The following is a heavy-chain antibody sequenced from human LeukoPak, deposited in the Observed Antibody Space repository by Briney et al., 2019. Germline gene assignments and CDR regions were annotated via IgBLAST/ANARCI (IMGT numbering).Heavy chain of an antibody. Sequence: SETLALTCTVSGGSINSSSYYWGWIRQPPGKGLEWIGSLYYSGSTYYNPSFKSRVTISVDTSKNQFSLKLSSVTAADTAMYYCARHLSDRMPGIDYWRQGTLVAVSS. CDR3: ARHLSDRMPGIDY. D-gene: IGHD2-2*01. CDR1: GGSINSSSYY. V-gene: IGHV4-39*01. J-gene: IGHJ4*02. CDR2: LYYSGST.